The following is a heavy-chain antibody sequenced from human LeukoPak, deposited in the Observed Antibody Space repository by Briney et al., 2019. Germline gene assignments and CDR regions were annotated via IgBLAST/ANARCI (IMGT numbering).Heavy chain of an antibody. Sequence: GGSLRLACAASGFTFSSYRMDWVRQAPGKGLEWVSYIRSRSSTIYYADSVKGRFTISRHNAKNSLYLQMNSLRAEDTAVYYCARAYSGTYGLGYYYMDVWGKGTTVTISS. J-gene: IGHJ6*03. D-gene: IGHD1-26*01. V-gene: IGHV3-48*04. CDR2: IRSRSSTI. CDR3: ARAYSGTYGLGYYYMDV. CDR1: GFTFSSYR.